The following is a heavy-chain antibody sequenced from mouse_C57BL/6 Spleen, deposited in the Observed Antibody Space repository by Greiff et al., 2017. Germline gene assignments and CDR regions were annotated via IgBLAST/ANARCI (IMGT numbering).Heavy chain of an antibody. CDR1: GYAFSSSW. J-gene: IGHJ3*01. CDR3: ARNYGSSYLFAD. V-gene: IGHV1-82*01. Sequence: QVQLQQSGPELVKPGASVKISCKASGYAFSSSWMNWVKQRPGKGLEWIGRIYPGDGDTNYNGKLKGKATLTADKSSSTAYMQLSCLTSEDSAVYFCARNYGSSYLFADWGQGTLVTVSA. D-gene: IGHD1-1*01. CDR2: IYPGDGDT.